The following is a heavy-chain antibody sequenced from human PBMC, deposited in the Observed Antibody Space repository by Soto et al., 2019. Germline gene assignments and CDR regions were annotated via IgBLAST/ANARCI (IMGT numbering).Heavy chain of an antibody. CDR3: ASETTHFWSGYQDY. D-gene: IGHD3-3*02. CDR1: GGTFSSYT. J-gene: IGHJ4*02. CDR2: IIPILGIA. V-gene: IGHV1-69*02. Sequence: GASVKVSCKASGGTFSSYTISWVRQAPGQGLEWMGRIIPILGIANYAQKFQGRVTITADKSTSTAYMELSSLRSEDTAVYYCASETTHFWSGYQDYWGQGTLVTVSS.